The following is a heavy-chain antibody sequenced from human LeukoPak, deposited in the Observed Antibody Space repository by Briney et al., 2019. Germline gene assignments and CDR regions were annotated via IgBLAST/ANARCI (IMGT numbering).Heavy chain of an antibody. CDR2: INHSGRT. CDR1: GGSFSGYF. J-gene: IGHJ6*03. CDR3: VRLTRITIFGVVIPSSYYYYYMDV. Sequence: SETLSLTCAVSGGSFSGYFWTWIRQPPGKGLEWIGEINHSGRTNYNPSLKSRVTVSMDTSKNHFSLRLSSVTVADTATYCCVRLTRITIFGVVIPSSYYYYYMDVWDKGTTVTVSS. D-gene: IGHD3-3*01. V-gene: IGHV4-34*01.